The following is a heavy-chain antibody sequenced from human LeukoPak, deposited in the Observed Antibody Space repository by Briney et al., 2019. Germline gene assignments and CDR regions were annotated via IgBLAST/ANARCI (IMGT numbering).Heavy chain of an antibody. CDR1: GYTFTGYY. D-gene: IGHD3-9*01. CDR2: INPNSGGT. V-gene: IGHV1-2*02. Sequence: ASVKVSCKASGYTFTGYYMHWVRQAPGQGLEWMGWINPNSGGTNYAQKFQGRVTMTRDTSISTAYMELSRLRSDDTAVYYCARDLVPWLRYSSGFDLWGRGTLVTVSS. J-gene: IGHJ2*01. CDR3: ARDLVPWLRYSSGFDL.